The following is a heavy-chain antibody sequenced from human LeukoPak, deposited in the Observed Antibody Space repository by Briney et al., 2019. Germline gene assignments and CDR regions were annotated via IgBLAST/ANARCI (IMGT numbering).Heavy chain of an antibody. V-gene: IGHV4-31*03. CDR3: ASLGYFDWFFDY. CDR1: GGSISSGGHY. D-gene: IGHD3-9*01. Sequence: PSETLSLTCNVSGGSISSGGHYWNWIRQHPGKCLEWIGYIFHSGSTYYNPSLESRVKISVDKSKTHFSLKLSSVTAADTAVYYCASLGYFDWFFDYWGQGTLVTVSS. J-gene: IGHJ4*02. CDR2: IFHSGST.